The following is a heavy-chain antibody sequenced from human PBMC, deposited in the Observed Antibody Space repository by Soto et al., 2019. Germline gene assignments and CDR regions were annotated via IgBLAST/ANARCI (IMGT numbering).Heavy chain of an antibody. J-gene: IGHJ6*01. CDR3: ARSAMAGDYYYYGMDV. CDR2: ISVYSGKT. D-gene: IGHD6-19*01. V-gene: IGHV1-18*04. CDR1: GYPFSSYG. Sequence: GGSVKVCFKASGYPFSSYGITLVRRAPGQGLEWMGWISVYSGKTSYAQKLQDRVTMSTDTSTSTAYMELRSLRSDDTAFYYCARSAMAGDYYYYGMDVWGRGTTVTVSS.